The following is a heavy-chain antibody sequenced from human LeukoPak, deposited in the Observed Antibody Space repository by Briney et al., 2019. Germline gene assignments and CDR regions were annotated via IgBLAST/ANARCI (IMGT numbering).Heavy chain of an antibody. Sequence: GGSLRLSCAASGFTFSSYSMNWVRQAPGKGLEWVSYISSSSSTIYYADSVKGRFIVSRDNSKNTLYLQMNSLRAEDTAVYYCAKGRVSLEWVFDNWGQGTLVTVSS. D-gene: IGHD3-3*01. CDR2: ISSSSSTI. J-gene: IGHJ4*02. CDR3: AKGRVSLEWVFDN. V-gene: IGHV3-48*01. CDR1: GFTFSSYS.